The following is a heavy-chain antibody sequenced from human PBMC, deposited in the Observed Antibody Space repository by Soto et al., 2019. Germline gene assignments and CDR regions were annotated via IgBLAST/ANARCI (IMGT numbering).Heavy chain of an antibody. V-gene: IGHV4-34*01. CDR2: INHSGST. CDR1: GGSFSGYY. Sequence: SETLSLTCAVDGGSFSGYYWSWIRQPPGKGLEWIGEINHSGSTNYNPSLKSRVTISVDQSKNQFSQKLSSVTAAATAVYYCARVQGLSRSSYYFDYWGQGTLVTVSS. D-gene: IGHD6-6*01. J-gene: IGHJ4*02. CDR3: ARVQGLSRSSYYFDY.